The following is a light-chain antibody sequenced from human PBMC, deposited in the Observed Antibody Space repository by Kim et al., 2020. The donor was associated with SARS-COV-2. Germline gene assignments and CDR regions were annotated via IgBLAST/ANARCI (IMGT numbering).Light chain of an antibody. CDR2: AAA. Sequence: SASGGGGVTSSCRARQGITYFLAWFRQTPGKAPWSLIYAAASLHSGVPSRFSGSGTGTDCTLAINGLQTEDFTTDYCQQYSTHPRTFGQGTRLQI. V-gene: IGKV1-16*01. J-gene: IGKJ2*01. CDR1: QGITYF. CDR3: QQYSTHPRT.